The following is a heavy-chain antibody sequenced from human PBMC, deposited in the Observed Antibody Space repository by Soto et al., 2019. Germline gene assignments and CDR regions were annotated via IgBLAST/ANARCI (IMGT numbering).Heavy chain of an antibody. CDR1: EFGLSTYA. CDR2: ISNDGRDR. J-gene: IGHJ5*02. V-gene: IGHV3-30*18. CDR3: AKYVYNTGWNLPFDP. D-gene: IGHD6-19*01. Sequence: QVQLVESGGAVVKLGTPLSLPFTAVEFGLSTYAMNWVGKVQGRGLDGVAVISNDGRDRYYGDSVRGRFTISRDNSKNSLYLEMSSLRPEDTAVYYCAKYVYNTGWNLPFDPWGQGTLVTVSS.